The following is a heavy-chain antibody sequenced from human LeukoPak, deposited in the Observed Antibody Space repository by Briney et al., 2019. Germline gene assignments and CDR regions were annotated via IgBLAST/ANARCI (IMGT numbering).Heavy chain of an antibody. CDR3: AKGAYDYVEMGYFDN. CDR2: IIGSSGAT. Sequence: GGSLRLSCAPSGFSFNNYAMSWVRQAPGKGLEWVSLIIGSSGATFYADSVKGRFTISRDNSKNTLYLQMNSVRAEDTAVYFCAKGAYDYVEMGYFDNWGQGTLVTVSS. J-gene: IGHJ4*02. CDR1: GFSFNNYA. D-gene: IGHD5-12*01. V-gene: IGHV3-23*01.